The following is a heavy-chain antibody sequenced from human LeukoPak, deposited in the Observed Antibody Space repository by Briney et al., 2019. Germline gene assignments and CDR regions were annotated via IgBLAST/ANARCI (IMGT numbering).Heavy chain of an antibody. Sequence: GGSLRLSCAASGFTFSDYYMSWIRQAPGKGLEWVSYISSSGDTIYYADSVKGRFTISRDNTKNSLYLQMNSLRVEDTAVFYCARDQYDTWSRRGNFDSWGQGTLVTVSS. CDR2: ISSSGDTI. V-gene: IGHV3-11*01. CDR1: GFTFSDYY. J-gene: IGHJ4*02. CDR3: ARDQYDTWSRRGNFDS. D-gene: IGHD3-3*01.